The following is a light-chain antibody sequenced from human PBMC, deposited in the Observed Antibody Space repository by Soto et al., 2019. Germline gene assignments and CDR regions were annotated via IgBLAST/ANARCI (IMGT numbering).Light chain of an antibody. CDR3: QQYDNWARIT. CDR1: ESVRGN. CDR2: GAS. J-gene: IGKJ4*01. V-gene: IGKV3-15*01. Sequence: EIVMTQSPDTLSVSLGERATLSCRASESVRGNLAWYQQKPGQAPSLLIYGASTRATNIPARFSGSGSGTEFTLTISSLQSEDFAVYYCQQYDNWARITFGGGTKVEIK.